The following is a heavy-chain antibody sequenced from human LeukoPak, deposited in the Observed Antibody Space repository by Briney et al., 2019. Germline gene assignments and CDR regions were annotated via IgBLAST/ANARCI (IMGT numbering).Heavy chain of an antibody. CDR1: GFTFSVYA. D-gene: IGHD4-11*01. J-gene: IGHJ5*02. Sequence: GGSLRLSRAASGFTFSVYAMTWVRQVPGKGLEWVSGISGSAGSTYYADFVKGRFTISRDNSKDMLYLQLNNLRAEDTALYSCARDRIDYFDPWGQGTLVTVSS. CDR2: ISGSAGST. CDR3: ARDRIDYFDP. V-gene: IGHV3-23*01.